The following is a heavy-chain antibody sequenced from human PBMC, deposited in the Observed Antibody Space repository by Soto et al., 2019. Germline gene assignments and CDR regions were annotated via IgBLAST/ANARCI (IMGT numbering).Heavy chain of an antibody. J-gene: IGHJ6*02. Sequence: GGSLRLSCAASGFTFSNAWMNWVRQAPGKGLEWVGRIKSKTDGGTTDYAAPVKGRFTISRDDSKNTLYLQMNSLKTEDTAVYYCTTDGCSSTSCYPYYYYYGMDVWGQGTTVTVSS. CDR1: GFTFSNAW. V-gene: IGHV3-15*07. CDR3: TTDGCSSTSCYPYYYYYGMDV. CDR2: IKSKTDGGTT. D-gene: IGHD2-2*01.